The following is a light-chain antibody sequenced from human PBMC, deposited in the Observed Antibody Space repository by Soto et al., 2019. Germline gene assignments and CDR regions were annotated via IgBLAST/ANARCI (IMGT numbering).Light chain of an antibody. CDR1: SGDVGGYDY. CDR2: EVT. CDR3: SSHTSGSTRV. V-gene: IGLV2-14*01. Sequence: QSVLTQPASVSGSPGQSIAISCTGTSGDVGGYDYVSWYQQHPDKAPKLMIYEVTKRPPWVSNRFSGSKSGNTASLTISGLQPEDEADYYCSSHTSGSTRVFGSGTKVTV. J-gene: IGLJ1*01.